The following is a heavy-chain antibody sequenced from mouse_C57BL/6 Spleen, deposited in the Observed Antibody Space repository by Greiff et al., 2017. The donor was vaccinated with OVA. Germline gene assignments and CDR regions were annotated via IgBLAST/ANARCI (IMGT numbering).Heavy chain of an antibody. Sequence: VKLQQSGAELVRPGSSVKLSCKASGYTFTSYWMHWVKQRPIQGLEWIGNIDPSDSETHYNQKFKDKATLTVDKSSSTAYMQLSSLTSEDSAVYYCARMSSGYDYWGQGTTLTVSS. V-gene: IGHV1-52*01. J-gene: IGHJ2*01. CDR1: GYTFTSYW. D-gene: IGHD3-2*02. CDR3: ARMSSGYDY. CDR2: IDPSDSET.